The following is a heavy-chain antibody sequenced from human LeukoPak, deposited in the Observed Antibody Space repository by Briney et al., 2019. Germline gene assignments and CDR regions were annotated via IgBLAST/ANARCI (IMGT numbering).Heavy chain of an antibody. CDR2: IIPIFGTA. CDR3: ARDGEYYYDDSLYYGMDV. CDR1: GGTFSSYA. Sequence: SVKVSCKASGGTFSSYAISWVRQAPGQGLEWMGGIIPIFGTANYAQKFQGRVTITADESTGTAYMELSSLRSEDTAVYYCARDGEYYYDDSLYYGMDVWGQGTTVTVSS. V-gene: IGHV1-69*13. D-gene: IGHD3-22*01. J-gene: IGHJ6*02.